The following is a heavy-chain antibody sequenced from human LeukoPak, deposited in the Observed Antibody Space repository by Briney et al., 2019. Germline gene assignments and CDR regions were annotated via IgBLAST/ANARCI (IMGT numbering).Heavy chain of an antibody. Sequence: ASVKVSCKASGGTFTRYYMHWVPQAPGQGLEWMGIINPSGGSTSYAQKFQGRVAMTRDTSTSTVYMELSSLRSEDTAVYYCARGYREPGHDYWGQGTLVTVSS. V-gene: IGHV1-46*01. D-gene: IGHD1-14*01. CDR3: ARGYREPGHDY. CDR1: GGTFTRYY. J-gene: IGHJ4*02. CDR2: INPSGGST.